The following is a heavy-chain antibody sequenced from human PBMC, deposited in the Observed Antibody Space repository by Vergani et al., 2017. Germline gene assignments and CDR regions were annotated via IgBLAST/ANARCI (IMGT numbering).Heavy chain of an antibody. CDR3: ARDFEYSNSFHTFDI. CDR1: SGSISSGGYY. V-gene: IGHV4-31*03. D-gene: IGHD6-6*01. Sequence: QVQLQESGPGLVKPSQTLSLTCTVSSGSISSGGYYWSWIRQHPGEGLEWIGYIYYSGSTYYNPSLKSRVTISVDTSENQFSLKLSSVTAADTAVYYCARDFEYSNSFHTFDIWGQGTMVTVSS. CDR2: IYYSGST. J-gene: IGHJ3*02.